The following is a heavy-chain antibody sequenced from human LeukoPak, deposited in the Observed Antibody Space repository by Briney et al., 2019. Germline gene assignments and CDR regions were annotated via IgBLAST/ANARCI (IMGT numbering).Heavy chain of an antibody. J-gene: IGHJ6*03. CDR2: ISAYNGNT. Sequence: ASVKVSCKASGYTFTSYGISWVRQAPGQGLEWMGWISAYNGNTNYAQKLQGRVTMTTDTSTSTAYMELRSLRSDDTAVYYCARTRDYDILTGPRPYYYYYYMDVWSKGTTVTISS. CDR1: GYTFTSYG. D-gene: IGHD3-9*01. V-gene: IGHV1-18*01. CDR3: ARTRDYDILTGPRPYYYYYYMDV.